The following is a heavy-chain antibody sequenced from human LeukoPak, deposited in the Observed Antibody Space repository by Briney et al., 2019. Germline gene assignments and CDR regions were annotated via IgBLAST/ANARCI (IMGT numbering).Heavy chain of an antibody. J-gene: IGHJ4*02. CDR3: STAKFDN. Sequence: PGGSLRLSCAASGFTFSSYNMNWVRQAPGKGLEWVSSISSSSGYIYYADSVKGRFTISRDNAKNSLYLQMNSLRAEDTAVYYCSTAKFDNWGQGTLVTVSS. V-gene: IGHV3-21*01. CDR1: GFTFSSYN. CDR2: ISSSSGYI.